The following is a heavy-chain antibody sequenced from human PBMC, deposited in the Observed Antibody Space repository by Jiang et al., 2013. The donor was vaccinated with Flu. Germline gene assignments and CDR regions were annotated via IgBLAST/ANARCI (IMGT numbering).Heavy chain of an antibody. CDR2: TYYRSKWYN. Sequence: QTLSLTCAISGDSVSSNSAAWNWIRQSPSRGLEWLGRTYYRSKWYNDYAVSVKSRITINPDTSKNQFSLQLNSVTPEDTAVYYCAREEAILNSYYYDSSGYPKPEYYFDYWGQGTLVTVSS. CDR1: GDSVSSNSAA. J-gene: IGHJ4*02. V-gene: IGHV6-1*01. D-gene: IGHD3-22*01. CDR3: AREEAILNSYYYDSSGYPKPEYYFDY.